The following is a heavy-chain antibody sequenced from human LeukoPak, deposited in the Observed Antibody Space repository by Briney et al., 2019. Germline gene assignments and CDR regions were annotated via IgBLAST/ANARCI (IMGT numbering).Heavy chain of an antibody. V-gene: IGHV4-39*07. CDR3: AREGEWELNGGPAFDI. J-gene: IGHJ3*02. CDR1: GGSISSSSYY. Sequence: PSETLSLTCTVSGGSISSSSYYWGWIRQPPGKGLEWIGSIYYSGSTYYNPSLKSRVTISVDTSKNQFSLKLSSVTAADTAVYYCAREGEWELNGGPAFDIWGQGTMVTVSS. D-gene: IGHD1-26*01. CDR2: IYYSGST.